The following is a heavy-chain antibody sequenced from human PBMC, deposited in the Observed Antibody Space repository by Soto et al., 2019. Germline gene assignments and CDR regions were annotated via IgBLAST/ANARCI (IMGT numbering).Heavy chain of an antibody. V-gene: IGHV3-23*01. D-gene: IGHD3-16*01. CDR3: AKDWGDLGPCTTTSCRGYHFDS. Sequence: GGSLRLSCAASGFTFSSYAMTWVRQAPGKGLDWVSTISVSGGRTTYADSVKGRFTVSRDNSKNTLYLQMNSLRAEDTAVFYCAKDWGDLGPCTTTSCRGYHFDSWGQGILVTVSS. CDR1: GFTFSSYA. CDR2: ISVSGGRT. J-gene: IGHJ5*01.